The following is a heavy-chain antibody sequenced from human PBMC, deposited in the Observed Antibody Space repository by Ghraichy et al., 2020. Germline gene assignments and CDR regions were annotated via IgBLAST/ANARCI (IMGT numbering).Heavy chain of an antibody. CDR1: GFTFTSYA. CDR2: ISYDGSIK. J-gene: IGHJ5*02. Sequence: GGSLRLSCAASGFTFTSYAMHWVRQAPGKGLEWVAVISYDGSIKYYADSVKGRFTISRDNSKNTLYLQMNSLRAEDTAVYYCVRDPGCSDGSCKNNWFDPWGQGTLVTVSS. V-gene: IGHV3-30*04. CDR3: VRDPGCSDGSCKNNWFDP. D-gene: IGHD2-15*01.